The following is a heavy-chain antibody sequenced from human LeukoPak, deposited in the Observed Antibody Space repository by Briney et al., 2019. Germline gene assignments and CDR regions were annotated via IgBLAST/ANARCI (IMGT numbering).Heavy chain of an antibody. CDR3: ARASGGSSWYRG. CDR2: INPKSGGT. J-gene: IGHJ4*02. V-gene: IGHV1-2*02. Sequence: ASVKVSCKASGYTFTGYYMHWVRQAPGQGLEWMGWINPKSGGTNYAQKFQGRVTMSRDTSISTAYMELSRLRSDDTAVYYCARASGGSSWYRGWGQGTLVTVSP. D-gene: IGHD6-13*01. CDR1: GYTFTGYY.